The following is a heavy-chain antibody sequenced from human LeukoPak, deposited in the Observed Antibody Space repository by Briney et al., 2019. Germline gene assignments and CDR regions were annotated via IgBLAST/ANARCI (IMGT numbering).Heavy chain of an antibody. CDR2: INPSGGST. CDR3: AREGYCGGDCSSDLDY. J-gene: IGHJ4*02. V-gene: IGHV1-46*01. Sequence: ASVKVSCKASGYTFTSYYMHWVRQAPGQGLEWVGIINPSGGSTSYAQKFQGRVTMTRDTSTSTVYMELSSLRSEDTAVYYCAREGYCGGDCSSDLDYWGQGTLVTVSS. CDR1: GYTFTSYY. D-gene: IGHD2-21*02.